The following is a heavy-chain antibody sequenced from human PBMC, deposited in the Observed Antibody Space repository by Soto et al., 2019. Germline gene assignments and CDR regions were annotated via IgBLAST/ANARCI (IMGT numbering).Heavy chain of an antibody. CDR1: GGSLSSYY. D-gene: IGHD1-1*01. CDR2: IYYSGST. J-gene: IGHJ6*03. Sequence: SETLSLTCTVSGGSLSSYYWSWIRQPPGKGLEWIGYIYYSGSTNYNPSLKSRVTISVDTSKNQFSLKLSSVTAADTAVYYCARVWTGTTYYYYYMDVWGKGTTVTVSS. CDR3: ARVWTGTTYYYYYMDV. V-gene: IGHV4-59*01.